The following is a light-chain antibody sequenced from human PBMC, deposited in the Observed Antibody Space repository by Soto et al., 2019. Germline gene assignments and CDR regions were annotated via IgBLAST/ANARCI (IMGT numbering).Light chain of an antibody. CDR1: QSISTTY. V-gene: IGKV3-20*01. J-gene: IGKJ2*01. Sequence: EIVLTQSPGTLSLSPGERASLSCRASQSISTTYLAWYQQKPGQAPRLLIYGASSRASGIPDRFSGSGSGTDFTLTISRLEPEDFAVYFCHQYATSLYTFGQGTKLEI. CDR3: HQYATSLYT. CDR2: GAS.